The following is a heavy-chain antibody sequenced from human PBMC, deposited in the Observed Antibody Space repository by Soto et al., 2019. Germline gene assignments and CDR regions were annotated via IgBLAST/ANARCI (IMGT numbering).Heavy chain of an antibody. J-gene: IGHJ6*02. Sequence: QVVREQSGGEVKKPGASVKVSCKASGYTFSGYSITWVRQAPGQGLEWMGRISGYNGNTNYARTLRGRLTLTTDTSTSTAYMELRSLTSDDTAVYYCARDVFCGAAPACPDMDVWGQGTTVTVSS. CDR1: GYTFSGYS. CDR3: ARDVFCGAAPACPDMDV. D-gene: IGHD3-9*01. V-gene: IGHV1-18*04. CDR2: ISGYNGNT.